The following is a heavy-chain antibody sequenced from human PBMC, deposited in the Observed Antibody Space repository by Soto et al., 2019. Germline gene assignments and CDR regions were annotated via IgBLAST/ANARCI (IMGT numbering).Heavy chain of an antibody. D-gene: IGHD4-17*01. CDR2: IYPGDSDT. CDR1: GYSFTSYW. V-gene: IGHV5-51*01. J-gene: IGHJ6*02. CDR3: ARQGTTVTTDYYYYYGMDV. Sequence: GESLKISCKGSGYSFTSYWIGWVRQMPGKGLEWMGIIYPGDSDTRYSPSFQGQVTISADESISTAYLQWSSLKASDTAMYYCARQGTTVTTDYYYYYGMDVWGQGTTVTVSS.